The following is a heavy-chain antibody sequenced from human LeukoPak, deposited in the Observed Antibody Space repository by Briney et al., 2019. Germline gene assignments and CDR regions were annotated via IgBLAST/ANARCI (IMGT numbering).Heavy chain of an antibody. D-gene: IGHD1-20*01. CDR3: ASMDNWNAQVDY. CDR2: IYTSGST. Sequence: SETLSLTCTDSGGSISSYYWSWIRQPAGKGLEWIGRIYTSGSTNYNPSLKSRVTMSVDTSKNQFSLKLSSVTAADTAVYYCASMDNWNAQVDYWGQGTLVTVSS. V-gene: IGHV4-4*07. J-gene: IGHJ4*02. CDR1: GGSISSYY.